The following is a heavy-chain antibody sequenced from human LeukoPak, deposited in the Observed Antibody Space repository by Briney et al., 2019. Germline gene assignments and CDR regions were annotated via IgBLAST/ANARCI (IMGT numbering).Heavy chain of an antibody. J-gene: IGHJ5*02. D-gene: IGHD3-10*01. CDR2: INHSGST. V-gene: IGHV4-34*01. Sequence: SETLSLTCAVYGGSFSGYYWSWIRQPPGKGLEWIGEINHSGSTNYNPSLKSRVTILVDTSKNQFSLKLSSVTAADTAVYYCARGPYGSGTLRSRNWFDPWGQGTLVTVSS. CDR3: ARGPYGSGTLRSRNWFDP. CDR1: GGSFSGYY.